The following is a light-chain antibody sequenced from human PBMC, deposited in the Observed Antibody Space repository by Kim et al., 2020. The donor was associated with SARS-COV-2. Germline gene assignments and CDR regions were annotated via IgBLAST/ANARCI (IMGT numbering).Light chain of an antibody. CDR1: SGSIASNY. J-gene: IGLJ2*01. Sequence: NFMLTQPHSVSESPGKTVTISCTCSSGSIASNYVQWYQQRPGSAPPTVIFEDNQRPFGVPARFSGSIDSSSNSASLTISGLKTEDEADYYSQSSDSSNRVFGGGTQLTVL. CDR2: EDN. V-gene: IGLV6-57*04. CDR3: QSSDSSNRV.